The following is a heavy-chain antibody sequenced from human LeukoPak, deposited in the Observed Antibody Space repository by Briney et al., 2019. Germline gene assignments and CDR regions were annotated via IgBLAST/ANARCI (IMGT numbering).Heavy chain of an antibody. J-gene: IGHJ4*02. CDR2: INQDGRYI. V-gene: IGHV3-74*01. CDR3: AREATVGGALED. CDR1: GFTFDRYW. Sequence: PGGSLRLSCAASGFTFDRYWMHWVRQTPGKRLVWVSRINQDGRYISYADSVQGRFTISRDTAKSTLFLQMNSLRVEETAVYFCAREATVGGALEDWGQGALVTVSS. D-gene: IGHD1-26*01.